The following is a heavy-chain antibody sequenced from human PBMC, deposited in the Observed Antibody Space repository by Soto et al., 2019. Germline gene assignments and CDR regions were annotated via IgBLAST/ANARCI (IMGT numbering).Heavy chain of an antibody. CDR1: GGTFSSYA. J-gene: IGHJ6*02. Sequence: ASVKVSCKASGGTFSSYAISWVRQAPGQGLEWMGGIIPIFGTANYAQKFRGRVTITADESTSTAYMELSSLRSEDTAVYYCARASFGELLQNYYYYGMDVWGQGTTVTAS. CDR2: IIPIFGTA. CDR3: ARASFGELLQNYYYYGMDV. D-gene: IGHD3-10*01. V-gene: IGHV1-69*13.